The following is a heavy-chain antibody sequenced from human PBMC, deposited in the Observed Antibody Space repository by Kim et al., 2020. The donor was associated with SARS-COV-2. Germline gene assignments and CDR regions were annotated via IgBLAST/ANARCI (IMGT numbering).Heavy chain of an antibody. CDR3: ARDNDSSGYNWFDP. Sequence: SETLSLICTVSGGSISSYYWSWIRQPPGKGLEWIGYIYYSGSTNYNPSLKSRVTISVDTSKNQFSLKLSSVTAADTAVYYCARDNDSSGYNWFDPWGQGT. V-gene: IGHV4-59*01. J-gene: IGHJ5*02. CDR2: IYYSGST. CDR1: GGSISSYY. D-gene: IGHD3-22*01.